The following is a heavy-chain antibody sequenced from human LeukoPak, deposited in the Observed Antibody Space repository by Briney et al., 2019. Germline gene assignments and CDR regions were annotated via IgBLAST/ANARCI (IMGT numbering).Heavy chain of an antibody. J-gene: IGHJ4*02. D-gene: IGHD6-13*01. V-gene: IGHV4-31*03. Sequence: SETLSLTCTVSGGSISSGGYYWSWIRQHPGKGLEWIGYIYYSGSTYYNPSLKSRVTISVDTSKNQFSLKLSSATAADTAVYYCARSRTAAGTDYWGQGTLVTVSS. CDR3: ARSRTAAGTDY. CDR1: GGSISSGGYY. CDR2: IYYSGST.